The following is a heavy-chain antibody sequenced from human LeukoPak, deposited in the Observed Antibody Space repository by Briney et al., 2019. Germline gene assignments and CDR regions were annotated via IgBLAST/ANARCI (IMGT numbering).Heavy chain of an antibody. CDR3: ARDERLLSFLK. Sequence: GGSLRLSCVASGFTFSNYGLSWVRQAPGKGPEWVSGITGSGGSTYYADSVKGRFTISRDNSKNTLYLQMNSLRAEDTAIYYCARDERLLSFLKWGQGTLVTVSS. D-gene: IGHD3-3*01. J-gene: IGHJ4*02. CDR1: GFTFSNYG. CDR2: ITGSGGST. V-gene: IGHV3-23*01.